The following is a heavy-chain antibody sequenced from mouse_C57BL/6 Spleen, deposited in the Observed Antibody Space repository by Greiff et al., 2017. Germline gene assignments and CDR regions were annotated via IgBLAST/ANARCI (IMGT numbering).Heavy chain of an antibody. D-gene: IGHD2-5*01. J-gene: IGHJ3*01. CDR2: IYPGSGST. CDR1: GYTFTSYW. CDR3: ARKDSNSAWFAY. V-gene: IGHV1-55*01. Sequence: QVQLQQSGAELVKPGASVKMSCKASGYTFTSYWITWVKQRPGQGLEWIGDIYPGSGSTNYNEKFKGKATLTVDTSSSTAYMQLSSLTSEDSAVYYCARKDSNSAWFAYWGQGTLVTVSA.